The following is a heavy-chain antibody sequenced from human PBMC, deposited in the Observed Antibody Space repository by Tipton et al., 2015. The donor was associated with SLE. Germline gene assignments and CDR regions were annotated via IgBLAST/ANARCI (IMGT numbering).Heavy chain of an antibody. V-gene: IGHV1-18*01. Sequence: QSGPEVKKPGASVKVSCKASGYTFNSYCITWVRQAPGQGLEWMGWISGYNGNTNYAQKLQGRVTMTTVTSTSTAYMELRSLRSDYTAVYFCARLGDWVFYYYMDVWGKGTTVTVSS. CDR3: ARLGDWVFYYYMDV. CDR2: ISGYNGNT. J-gene: IGHJ6*03. CDR1: GYTFNSYC. D-gene: IGHD2-21*01.